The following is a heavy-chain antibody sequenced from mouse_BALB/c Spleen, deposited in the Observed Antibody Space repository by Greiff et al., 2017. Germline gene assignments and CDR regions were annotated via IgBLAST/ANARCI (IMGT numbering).Heavy chain of an antibody. CDR3: ARGDYGNYGFHYFDY. CDR2: IDPENGNT. Sequence: EVKLMESGAELVRPGALVKLSCKASGFNIKDYYMHWVKQRPEQGLEWIGWIDPENGNTIYDPKFQGKASITADTSSNTAYLQLSSLTSEDTAVYYCARGDYGNYGFHYFDYWGQGTTLTVSS. D-gene: IGHD2-1*01. V-gene: IGHV14-1*02. CDR1: GFNIKDYY. J-gene: IGHJ2*01.